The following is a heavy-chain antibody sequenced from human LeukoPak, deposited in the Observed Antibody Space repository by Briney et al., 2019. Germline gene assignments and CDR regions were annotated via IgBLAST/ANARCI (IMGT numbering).Heavy chain of an antibody. CDR3: ARNVSGGFFID. D-gene: IGHD4-23*01. V-gene: IGHV4-38-2*02. CDR1: GFFITNNNY. Sequence: SETLSLTCTVSGFFITNNNYWGWIRQSPGKGLEWMGSIHHSGNRFETGSTHYNPSFRGRISVSADPSKNQFSLTLRSVTAADTAVYFCARNVSGGFFIDWSQGTLVTVSS. CDR2: IHHSGNRFETGST. J-gene: IGHJ1*01.